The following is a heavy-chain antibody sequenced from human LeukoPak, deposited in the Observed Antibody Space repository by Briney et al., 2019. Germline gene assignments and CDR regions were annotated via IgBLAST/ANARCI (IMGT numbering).Heavy chain of an antibody. CDR3: ARAGWLRIWAHFDY. CDR2: INHSGST. D-gene: IGHD5-12*01. CDR1: GGSFSGYY. V-gene: IGHV4-34*01. J-gene: IGHJ4*02. Sequence: PSETLSLTCAVYGGSFSGYYWSWIRQPPGKGLEWIGEINHSGSTNYNPSLKSRVTISVDTSKNQFSLKLSSVTAADTAVYYYARAGWLRIWAHFDYWGQGTLVTVSS.